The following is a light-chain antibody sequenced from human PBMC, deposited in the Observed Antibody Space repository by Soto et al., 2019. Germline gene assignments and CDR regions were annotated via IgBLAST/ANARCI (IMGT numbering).Light chain of an antibody. CDR3: QQTYNYPRT. CDR2: LTS. Sequence: DIQMTQSPSSLSASVGDRVTITCRASQYISSILNWFQQKPGKAPKLLLYLTSSLQSGVPSRFSGSGSGTEFTLVISNLQPEDFATYYCQQTYNYPRTFGQGTKVDVK. V-gene: IGKV1-39*01. CDR1: QYISSI. J-gene: IGKJ1*01.